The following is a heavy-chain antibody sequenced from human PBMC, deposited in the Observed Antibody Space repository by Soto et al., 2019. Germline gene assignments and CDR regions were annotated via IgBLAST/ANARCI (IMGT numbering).Heavy chain of an antibody. CDR1: GFTFSNYA. CDR2: IRSSGEST. Sequence: QLLESGGGLVQTGGSLRLSCTASGFTFSNYAMSWVRQAPGKGLEWVPGIRSSGESTYYADSVKGRLTISRDHSKIMLYLEINSLRAEDTAVYYCAKGGRRVLMPMDVWGQGTSVTVSS. D-gene: IGHD2-8*01. CDR3: AKGGRRVLMPMDV. J-gene: IGHJ6*02. V-gene: IGHV3-23*01.